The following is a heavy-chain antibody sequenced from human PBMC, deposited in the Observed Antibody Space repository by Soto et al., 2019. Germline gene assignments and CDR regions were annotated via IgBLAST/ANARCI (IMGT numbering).Heavy chain of an antibody. CDR1: GDTLSTHG. CDR2: TIPIIGTT. J-gene: IGHJ4*02. CDR3: AEGNSSDTGDH. Sequence: QVQLVQSGAEVKKPGSSVNVSCKSSGDTLSTHGISWVRQAPGQGLEWMGGTIPIIGTTAYAEKFQGRVTITADESTTTSDMEMSSLRPEDTAVYYCAEGNSSDTGDHWGQGTLVTVSS. D-gene: IGHD5-18*01. V-gene: IGHV1-69*12.